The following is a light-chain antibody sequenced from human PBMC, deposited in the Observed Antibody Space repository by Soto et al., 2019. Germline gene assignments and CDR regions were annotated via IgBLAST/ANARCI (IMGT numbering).Light chain of an antibody. J-gene: IGKJ1*01. CDR3: LQHTSNPWT. CDR1: QDVRDD. V-gene: IGKV1-17*01. Sequence: DIQMTQSPSSLSASVGDRVTITCRASQDVRDDLGWYQQTPGKAPERLIYEASTLHRGVPSRFSRSGSGTEFTLTISSLQPEDFATYYCLQHTSNPWTFGQGTNVEIK. CDR2: EAS.